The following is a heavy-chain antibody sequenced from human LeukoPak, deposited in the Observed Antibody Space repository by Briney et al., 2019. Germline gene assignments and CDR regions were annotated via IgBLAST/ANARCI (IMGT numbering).Heavy chain of an antibody. CDR2: IICSGGGT. CDR1: GFTFSSYA. J-gene: IGHJ4*02. Sequence: GGSLRLSCAASGFTFSSYAMSWVRQAPGKGLEWVSAIICSGGGTYYADSVKGRFTISKDNSKNTLYLQMNSPRAEDTAVYYCAKEGAGWFGDRPHQFDYWGQGTLVAVSS. CDR3: AKEGAGWFGDRPHQFDY. D-gene: IGHD3-10*01. V-gene: IGHV3-23*01.